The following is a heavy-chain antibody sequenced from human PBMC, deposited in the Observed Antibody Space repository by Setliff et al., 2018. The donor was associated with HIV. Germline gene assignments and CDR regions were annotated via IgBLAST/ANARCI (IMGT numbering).Heavy chain of an antibody. D-gene: IGHD5-18*01. V-gene: IGHV4-59*12. Sequence: SETLSLTCTVSGGSINSYYWSWIRQPPGKGLEWIGYIYYDGSTNFNPATNYNPSLKSRVTISLDTSKNHFSLRLSSVTAADTAVYYCARDESQVEVHRADSYGSFDYWGQGTLVTVSS. CDR3: ARDESQVEVHRADSYGSFDY. CDR1: GGSINSYY. CDR2: IYYDGSTNFNPAT. J-gene: IGHJ4*02.